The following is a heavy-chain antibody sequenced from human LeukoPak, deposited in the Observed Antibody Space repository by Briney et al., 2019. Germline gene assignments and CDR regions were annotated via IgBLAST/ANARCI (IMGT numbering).Heavy chain of an antibody. V-gene: IGHV3-7*04. Sequence: GGSLRLSCAASGFTFRSFWMSWVRQAPGKGLEWVANIKQDGSEKYYVDSVKGRFTVSRDNAENSLYLQMNSLRAEDTAVYYCARGYCSGGSCFSSTGNFDLWGRGTLVTVSS. CDR2: IKQDGSEK. J-gene: IGHJ2*01. D-gene: IGHD2-15*01. CDR1: GFTFRSFW. CDR3: ARGYCSGGSCFSSTGNFDL.